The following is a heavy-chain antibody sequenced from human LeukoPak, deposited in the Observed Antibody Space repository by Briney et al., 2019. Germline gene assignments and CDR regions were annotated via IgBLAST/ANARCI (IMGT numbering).Heavy chain of an antibody. CDR3: ARAKDIVVVPAAISAFDI. V-gene: IGHV1-69*13. CDR2: IIPIFDTA. Sequence: SVKVSCKASGGTFSSHAISWVRQAPGQGLEWMGGIIPIFDTANYAQKFQGRVTITADESTSTAYMELSSLRSEDTAVYYCARAKDIVVVPAAISAFDIWGQGTMVTVSS. J-gene: IGHJ3*02. CDR1: GGTFSSHA. D-gene: IGHD2-2*02.